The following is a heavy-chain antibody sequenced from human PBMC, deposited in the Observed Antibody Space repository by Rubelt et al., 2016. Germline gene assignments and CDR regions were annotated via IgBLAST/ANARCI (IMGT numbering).Heavy chain of an antibody. CDR1: GGSISSYY. D-gene: IGHD3-3*01. V-gene: IGHV4-59*01. Sequence: QVQLQESGPGLVKPSETLSLTCTVSGGSISSYYWSWIRQPPGKVLEWIGYIYYSGSTNYNPSLKSRVTISVDTAKNQFSLKLSAVTAADTAVYYCARDRAITIFGVVTGNYFDYWGQGTLVTVSS. J-gene: IGHJ4*02. CDR2: IYYSGST. CDR3: ARDRAITIFGVVTGNYFDY.